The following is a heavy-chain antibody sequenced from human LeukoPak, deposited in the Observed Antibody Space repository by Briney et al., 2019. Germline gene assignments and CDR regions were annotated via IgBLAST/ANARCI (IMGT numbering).Heavy chain of an antibody. CDR1: GFTFSSYG. V-gene: IGHV3-30*02. D-gene: IGHD3-10*01. CDR2: IRYDGSNK. CDR3: AKGLRITMVRGVIPGVDY. Sequence: GGSLRLSCAASGFTFSSYGMHWVRQAPGKGLEWVAFIRYDGSNKYYADSVKGRFTISRDNSKNTLYLQMNSLRAEDTAVYYCAKGLRITMVRGVIPGVDYWGQGTLVTVSS. J-gene: IGHJ4*02.